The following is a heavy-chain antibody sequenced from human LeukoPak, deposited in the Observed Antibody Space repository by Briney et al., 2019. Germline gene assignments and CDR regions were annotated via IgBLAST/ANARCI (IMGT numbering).Heavy chain of an antibody. V-gene: IGHV3-33*01. CDR2: IWYDGSNK. CDR1: GFTFNSYG. J-gene: IGHJ3*02. D-gene: IGHD4-17*01. CDR3: ARATTVTTWAFDI. Sequence: SLSLSCAAAGFTFNSYGLHWVRQAPAKGLEWVAIIWYDGSNKYYADSVKGRFTISRDNSKNTLYLQMNSLRAEDTAVYYCARATTVTTWAFDIWGQGTMVTVSS.